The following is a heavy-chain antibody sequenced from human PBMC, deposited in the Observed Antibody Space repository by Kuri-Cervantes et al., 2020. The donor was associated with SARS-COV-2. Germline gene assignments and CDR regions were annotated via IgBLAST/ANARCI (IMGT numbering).Heavy chain of an antibody. D-gene: IGHD6-19*01. CDR2: INPNSGGT. J-gene: IGHJ4*02. V-gene: IGHV1-2*02. CDR1: GYTFTGYY. Sequence: ASVKVSCKASGYTFTGYYMHWVRQAPGQGLEWMGWINPNSGGTNYAQKFQGRVTMTRDTSISTAYMELSRLRSDDTAVYYCARAYRGSSGSNRGYFDHWGQGTLVTVSS. CDR3: ARAYRGSSGSNRGYFDH.